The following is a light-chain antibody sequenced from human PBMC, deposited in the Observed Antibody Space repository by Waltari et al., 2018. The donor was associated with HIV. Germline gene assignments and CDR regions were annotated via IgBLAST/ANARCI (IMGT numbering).Light chain of an antibody. CDR3: HQYVTSPWT. Sequence: EIVLTQSPGTLSLSPGETATLSCRASQSVSGSYLAWYQQKPGQPPRLLSYSVSNRATGIPDRVSGSGSGTDFTLTISRLEPEDSAVYYCHQYVTSPWTFGQGTKVEIK. CDR1: QSVSGSY. CDR2: SVS. J-gene: IGKJ1*01. V-gene: IGKV3-20*01.